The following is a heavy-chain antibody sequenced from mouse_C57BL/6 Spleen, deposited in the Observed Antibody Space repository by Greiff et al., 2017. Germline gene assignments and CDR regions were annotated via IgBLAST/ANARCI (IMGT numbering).Heavy chain of an antibody. CDR1: GFTFTDYY. CDR3: ARSRYDYYAMDY. Sequence: EVKLVESGGGLVQPGGSLSLSCAASGFTFTDYYMSWVRQPPGKALEWLGFIRNKANGYTTEYSASVKGRFTISRDNSQSILYLQMNALRAEDSATYYCARSRYDYYAMDYWGQGTSVTVSS. CDR2: IRNKANGYTT. V-gene: IGHV7-3*01. J-gene: IGHJ4*01.